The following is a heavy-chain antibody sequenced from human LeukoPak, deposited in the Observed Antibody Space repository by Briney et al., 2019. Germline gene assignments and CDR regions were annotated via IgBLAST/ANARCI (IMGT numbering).Heavy chain of an antibody. CDR3: ARERYYDSSGYFFDY. V-gene: IGHV1-69*04. CDR2: IIPILGIA. J-gene: IGHJ4*02. D-gene: IGHD3-22*01. Sequence: ASVKVSCKASGATFSSYAISWVRQAPGQGLEWMGRIIPILGIANYAQKFQGRVTITADKSTSTAYMELSSLRSGDTAVYYCARERYYDSSGYFFDYWGQGTLVTVSS. CDR1: GATFSSYA.